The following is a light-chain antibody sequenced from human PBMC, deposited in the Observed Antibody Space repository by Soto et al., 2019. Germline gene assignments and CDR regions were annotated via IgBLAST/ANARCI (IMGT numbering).Light chain of an antibody. CDR2: GAS. CDR3: QQYGSSIT. V-gene: IGKV3-15*01. CDR1: QSVSND. Sequence: EIVMTQSPDTLSVSPGERATLSCRASQSVSNDLAWYQQKPGQAPRLLIYGASTRVTGIPARFSGSGSGTDFTLTISRLEPEDFAVFYCQQYGSSITFGQGTRLEIK. J-gene: IGKJ5*01.